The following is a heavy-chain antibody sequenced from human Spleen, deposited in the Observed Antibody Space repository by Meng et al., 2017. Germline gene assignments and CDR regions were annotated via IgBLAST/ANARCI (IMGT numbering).Heavy chain of an antibody. CDR3: ARLDSPLDY. V-gene: IGHV3-48*03. CDR2: ISSGSITI. J-gene: IGHJ4*02. Sequence: GESLKISCAASGFTFSNYEMNWVRQAPGKGLEWVSYISSGSITIYYADSVKGRFTISRDNAKNSLYLQMNSLRVDDTAVYYCARLDSPLDYWGQGTLVTVSS. CDR1: GFTFSNYE.